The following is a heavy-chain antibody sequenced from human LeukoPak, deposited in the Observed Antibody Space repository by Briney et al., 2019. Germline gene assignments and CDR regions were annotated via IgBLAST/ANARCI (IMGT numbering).Heavy chain of an antibody. Sequence: ASVKVSCKASGYTFTGYYMHWVRPAPGQGLEWMGWINPNSGGTNYAQKFQGRVTMTRDTSISTAYMELSRLRSDDTAVYYCARDSYYDSSGYYSSEYFQHGGQGTLVTVSA. CDR3: ARDSYYDSSGYYSSEYFQH. D-gene: IGHD3-22*01. CDR1: GYTFTGYY. V-gene: IGHV1-2*02. J-gene: IGHJ1*01. CDR2: INPNSGGT.